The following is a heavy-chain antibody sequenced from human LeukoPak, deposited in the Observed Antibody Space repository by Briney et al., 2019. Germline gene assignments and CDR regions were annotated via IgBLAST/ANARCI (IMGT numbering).Heavy chain of an antibody. CDR3: ASMIVVVEDDAFDI. CDR2: ISYDGSNK. D-gene: IGHD3-22*01. Sequence: GGSLRLSCAASGFTFSSYGMHWVRQAPGKGLEWVAVISYDGSNKYYADSVKGRFTSSRDNSKNTLYLQMNSLRAEDTAVYYCASMIVVVEDDAFDIWGQGTMVAVSS. CDR1: GFTFSSYG. J-gene: IGHJ3*02. V-gene: IGHV3-30*03.